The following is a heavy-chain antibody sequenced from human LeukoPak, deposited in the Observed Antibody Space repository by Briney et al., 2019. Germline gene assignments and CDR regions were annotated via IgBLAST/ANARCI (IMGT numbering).Heavy chain of an antibody. V-gene: IGHV3-30*02. J-gene: IGHJ4*02. D-gene: IGHD6-19*01. CDR3: AKVRWDNSGWYYSDS. CDR1: GFSFSNFG. CDR2: IRYDGTRE. Sequence: GGSLRLSCSASGFSFSNFGMHWVRQAPGKGLEWVTFIRYDGTREYYADSVKGRFTVSRDNSKNTLYLQVNSLRVEDTAVYYCAKVRWDNSGWYYSDSWGQGTLVTVSS.